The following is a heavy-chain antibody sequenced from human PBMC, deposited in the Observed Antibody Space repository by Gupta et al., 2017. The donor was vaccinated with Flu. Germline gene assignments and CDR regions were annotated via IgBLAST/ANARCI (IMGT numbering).Heavy chain of an antibody. D-gene: IGHD2-2*01. CDR2: ISSSSSTI. J-gene: IGHJ4*02. CDR3: ARAIGYCSSTSCPDY. V-gene: IGHV3-48*02. Sequence: EVQLVESGGGLVQPGGSLRLSCAASGFTFSSYSMNWVRQAPGKGLEWVSYISSSSSTIYYADSVKGRFTISRDNAKNSLYLQMNSLRDEDTAVYYCARAIGYCSSTSCPDYWGQGTLVTVSS. CDR1: GFTFSSYS.